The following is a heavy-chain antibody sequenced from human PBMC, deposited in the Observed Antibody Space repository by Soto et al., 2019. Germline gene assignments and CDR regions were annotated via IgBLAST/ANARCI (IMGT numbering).Heavy chain of an antibody. Sequence: QPGGSLRLSCAASGFTFDDYGMHWVRQAPGKGLEWVAVIWYDGSNKYYADSVKGRFTISRDNSKNTLYLQMNSLRAEDTAVYYCARVPGSGGVEGYNYMDVWGKGTTVTVSS. J-gene: IGHJ6*03. CDR3: ARVPGSGGVEGYNYMDV. V-gene: IGHV3-33*08. CDR1: GFTFDDYG. D-gene: IGHD3-10*01. CDR2: IWYDGSNK.